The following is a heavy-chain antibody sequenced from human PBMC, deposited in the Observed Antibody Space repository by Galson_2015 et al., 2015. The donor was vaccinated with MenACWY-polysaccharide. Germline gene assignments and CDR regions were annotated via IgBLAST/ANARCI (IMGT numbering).Heavy chain of an antibody. D-gene: IGHD3-22*01. Sequence: CKASGYTFSSYDINWVRQTTGQGLEWMGWMNPNSGNTGCAQKFQGRVTMTRNTSISIAYMELSSLRSEDTAVYYCARGGKYYYDSSGYLNWFDPWGQGTLVTVSS. CDR3: ARGGKYYYDSSGYLNWFDP. CDR1: GYTFSSYD. V-gene: IGHV1-8*01. J-gene: IGHJ5*02. CDR2: MNPNSGNT.